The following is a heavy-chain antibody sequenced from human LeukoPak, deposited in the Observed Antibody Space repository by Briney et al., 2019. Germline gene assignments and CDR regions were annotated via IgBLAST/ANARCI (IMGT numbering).Heavy chain of an antibody. Sequence: GGSLRLSCAASGFTFSNYWMSWVRQAPGKGLEWVANIKQDGSEKYYVDSVKGRFTISRDNAKNSLYLQMNSLRAEDTAVYYCARALTRAGGSGAFDIWGQGTMVTVSS. CDR2: IKQDGSEK. V-gene: IGHV3-7*01. J-gene: IGHJ3*02. CDR1: GFTFSNYW. D-gene: IGHD2-15*01. CDR3: ARALTRAGGSGAFDI.